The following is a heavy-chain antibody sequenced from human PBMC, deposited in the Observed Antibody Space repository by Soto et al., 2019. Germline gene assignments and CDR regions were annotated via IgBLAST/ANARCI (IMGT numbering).Heavy chain of an antibody. D-gene: IGHD2-21*02. CDR3: ARGGGDFDPLDY. CDR1: GFTFNSYG. CDR2: VAYDGINK. Sequence: VRLVESGGGVVRPGRSLRLTCAASGFTFNSYGMHWVRQAPGKGLEWVAVVAYDGINKHYGDSVKGQFTISRDNSQKTVYLQMDSLKSDDPAVYYWARGGGDFDPLDYWGEGSLVTVSS. V-gene: IGHV3-30*03. J-gene: IGHJ4*02.